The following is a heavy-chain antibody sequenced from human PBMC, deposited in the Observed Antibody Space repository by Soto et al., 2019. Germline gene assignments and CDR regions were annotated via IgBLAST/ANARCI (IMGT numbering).Heavy chain of an antibody. CDR1: GFTFSNYA. Sequence: EVQMLESGGDLVQPGGSLRLSCAASGFTFSNYAMSWVRQTPGKGLEWVSTISGTGGSTYYAASVKGRFTISRDNSKNTLYLQMNSLSAEDTAIYYCAKGELLTGVASFDYWGLGTLVTVSS. CDR3: AKGELLTGVASFDY. J-gene: IGHJ4*02. CDR2: ISGTGGST. D-gene: IGHD7-27*01. V-gene: IGHV3-23*01.